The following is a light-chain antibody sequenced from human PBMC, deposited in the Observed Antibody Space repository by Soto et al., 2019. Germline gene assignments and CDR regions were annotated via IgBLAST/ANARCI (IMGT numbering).Light chain of an antibody. J-gene: IGKJ5*01. V-gene: IGKV1-39*01. CDR3: EQAGSFPTN. CDR1: QHVEDY. CDR2: SVS. Sequence: DIQMTQSPSSLSASVGDRVTITCRTSQHVEDYLNWYQLKPGKAPKLLIYSVSSLQSGVPSRFSGSRSRTDFTITISSLKHEDFATYYCEQAGSFPTNFGQGTRREIK.